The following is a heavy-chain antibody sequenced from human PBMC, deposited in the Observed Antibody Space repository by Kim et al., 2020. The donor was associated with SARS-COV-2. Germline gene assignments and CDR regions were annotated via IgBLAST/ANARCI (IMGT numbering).Heavy chain of an antibody. CDR2: IVVGSGNT. D-gene: IGHD3-3*01. V-gene: IGHV1-58*01. Sequence: SVKVSCKASGFTFTSSAVQWVRQARGQRLEWIGWIVVGSGNTNYAQKFQERVTITRDMSTSTAYMELSSLRSEDTAVYYCAAYSPRYDFWSGYFVSDRYYFDYWGQGTLVTVSS. CDR1: GFTFTSSA. CDR3: AAYSPRYDFWSGYFVSDRYYFDY. J-gene: IGHJ4*02.